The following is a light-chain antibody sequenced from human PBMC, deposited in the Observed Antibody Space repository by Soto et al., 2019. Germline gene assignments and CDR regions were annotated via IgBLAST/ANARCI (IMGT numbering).Light chain of an antibody. CDR3: QQRSNWPIT. CDR1: QSVSSY. J-gene: IGKJ5*01. CDR2: DAS. Sequence: EIVLTRSPATLSLSPGERATLSCRASQSVSSYLAWYQQKPGQAPRLLIYDASNRATGIPARFSGSGSGTDFTLTISSLEPEYFAVYYCQQRSNWPITFGQGTRLEIK. V-gene: IGKV3-11*01.